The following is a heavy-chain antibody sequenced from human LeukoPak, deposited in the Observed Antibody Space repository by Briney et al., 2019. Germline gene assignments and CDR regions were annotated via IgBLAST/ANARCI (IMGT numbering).Heavy chain of an antibody. CDR2: IYYSGST. CDR1: SGSVSSPSNY. Sequence: SETLPLTCTVSSGSVSSPSNYWNWIRQPPGEGLEWIGYIYYSGSTNYNPSLKSRVTISVDTSKNQFSLKLNSVTAADTAVYYCARSLQYNNNNYFYYGMDVWGQGTTVTVSS. V-gene: IGHV4-61*01. D-gene: IGHD3-10*01. J-gene: IGHJ6*02. CDR3: ARSLQYNNNNYFYYGMDV.